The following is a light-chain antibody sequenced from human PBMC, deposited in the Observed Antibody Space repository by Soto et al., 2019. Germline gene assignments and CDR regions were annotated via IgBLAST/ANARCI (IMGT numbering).Light chain of an antibody. CDR3: QHYNNWPPWT. J-gene: IGKJ1*01. Sequence: EIVMTQSPATLSVSPGERATLSCRASQSVSSNLAWYQQKPGQAPRLLIYGASTRATGIPARFIGSGSGTEFTLTISSLQSEDFAAYYCQHYNNWPPWTFGQGTKV. CDR1: QSVSSN. CDR2: GAS. V-gene: IGKV3-15*01.